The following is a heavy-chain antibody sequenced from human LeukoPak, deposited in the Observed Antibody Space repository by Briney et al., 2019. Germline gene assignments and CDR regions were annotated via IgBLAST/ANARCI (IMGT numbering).Heavy chain of an antibody. Sequence: ASVKVSCKASGYTFTGNYMHWVRQAPGQGLEWMGWINPNSGETSYPQKFQGRVTMTRDTSISTAYMELSRLTSDDTAVYYCASSPSTWTSGIYYGMDVWGQGTTVTVSS. CDR2: INPNSGET. D-gene: IGHD3-10*01. CDR1: GYTFTGNY. CDR3: ASSPSTWTSGIYYGMDV. J-gene: IGHJ6*02. V-gene: IGHV1-2*02.